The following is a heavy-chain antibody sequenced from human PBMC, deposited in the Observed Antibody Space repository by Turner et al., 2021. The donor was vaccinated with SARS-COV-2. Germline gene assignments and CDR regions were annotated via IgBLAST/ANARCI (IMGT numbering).Heavy chain of an antibody. J-gene: IGHJ6*02. D-gene: IGHD2-2*01. CDR3: ARDKMLAAMPTSGMDV. V-gene: IGHV1-69*10. Sequence: QVQLVQSGAEVKKPGSSVKVSCKASGGTFSSYAINWVRQAPGQGLEWMGGIIPILGIANHAQKFQGRATITADKSTSTAYMELSSLRSEDTAVYYCARDKMLAAMPTSGMDVWGQGTTVTVSS. CDR1: GGTFSSYA. CDR2: IIPILGIA.